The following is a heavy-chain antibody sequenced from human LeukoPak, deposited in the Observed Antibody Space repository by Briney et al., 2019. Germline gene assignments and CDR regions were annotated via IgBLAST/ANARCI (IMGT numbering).Heavy chain of an antibody. D-gene: IGHD2-21*02. V-gene: IGHV4-59*01. CDR1: GGSISSYY. J-gene: IGHJ3*02. CDR2: IYYSGST. CDR3: ARGKNPTADAFDI. Sequence: SETLSLTCTVSGGSISSYYWSWIRQPPGKGLEWIGYIYYSGSTNYNPSLKSRVTISVDTSKNQFSLKLSSVTAADTAVYYCARGKNPTADAFDILGQGTMVTVSS.